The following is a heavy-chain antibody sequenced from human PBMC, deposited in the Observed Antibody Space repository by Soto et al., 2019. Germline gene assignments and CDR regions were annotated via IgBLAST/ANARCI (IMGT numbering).Heavy chain of an antibody. CDR2: IYYSGNT. CDR3: ATSSPFHY. V-gene: IGHV4-39*01. CDR1: SASLSSSTYY. Sequence: SETLSLTCSVSSASLSSSTYYWSWIRQPPGRGPEWIGSIYYSGNTYYKPSLKSRVSISIDTSRNQFSLKLTSVTAADTGVSYCATSSPFHYWGPGILVT. J-gene: IGHJ4*02.